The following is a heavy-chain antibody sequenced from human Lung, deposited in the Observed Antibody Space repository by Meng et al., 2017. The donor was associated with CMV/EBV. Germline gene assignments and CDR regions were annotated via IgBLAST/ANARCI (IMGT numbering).Heavy chain of an antibody. CDR1: GDSITNHNG. D-gene: IGHD3-10*01. V-gene: IGHV4-4*03. Sequence: RLRPAAPALVKPPATRSLTYAVSGDSITNHNGWAWVRQPPGKALGWIAQIPHRGRSAYNPSLKSRVSMSIDKSKNQFSLKLTSVTAADTAVYHCLRRSGGSVWGQGTLVTVSS. CDR2: IPHRGRS. CDR3: LRRSGGSV. J-gene: IGHJ1*01.